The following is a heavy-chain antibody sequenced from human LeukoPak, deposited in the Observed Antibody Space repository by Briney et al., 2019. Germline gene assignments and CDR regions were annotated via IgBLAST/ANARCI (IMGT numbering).Heavy chain of an antibody. J-gene: IGHJ6*02. CDR1: GFTFSSYA. V-gene: IGHV3-23*01. CDR3: AKDRPMVTRNYYGMDV. CDR2: ISGSGGST. Sequence: GGSLRLSCAASGFTFSSYAMSWVRQAPGKGLEWVSAISGSGGSTYYADSVKGRFTISRDNSKNTLYLQMNSLRAEDTAVYYCAKDRPMVTRNYYGMDVWGQGTTVTVS. D-gene: IGHD5-18*01.